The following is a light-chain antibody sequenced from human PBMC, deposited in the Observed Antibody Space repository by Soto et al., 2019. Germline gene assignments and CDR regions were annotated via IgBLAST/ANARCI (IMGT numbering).Light chain of an antibody. V-gene: IGKV4-1*01. CDR3: GQYYSTLWK. Sequence: DIVMTQSPDSLAVSLGERAAINCKSSQSVLYSSHKKNYLAWYQQQPGQPPQLLIYWASTRISGVPDRFSGSGSATNITPTISSVQAYDVARYSCGQYYSTLWKVAQGTKVDIK. CDR2: WAS. J-gene: IGKJ1*01. CDR1: QSVLYSSHKKNY.